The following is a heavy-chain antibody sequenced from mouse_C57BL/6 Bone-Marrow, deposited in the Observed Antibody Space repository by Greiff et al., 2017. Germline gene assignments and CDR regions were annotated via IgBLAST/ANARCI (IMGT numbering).Heavy chain of an antibody. V-gene: IGHV1-82*01. J-gene: IGHJ2*01. CDR1: GYAFSSSW. CDR2: IYPGDGDT. Sequence: QVQLQQSGPELVKPGASVKISCKASGYAFSSSWMNWVKQRPGKGLEWIGRIYPGDGDTNYNGKFKGKATLTADKSSSTANMQLSSLTSEYSAVYFCARWGGYGSSYDVFDYWGQGTTLTVSS. D-gene: IGHD1-1*01. CDR3: ARWGGYGSSYDVFDY.